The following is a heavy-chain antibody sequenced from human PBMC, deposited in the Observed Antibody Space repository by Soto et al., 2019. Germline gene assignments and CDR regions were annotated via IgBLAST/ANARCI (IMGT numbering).Heavy chain of an antibody. CDR2: ISGSGGST. V-gene: IGHV3-23*01. CDR1: GYSISSGYY. D-gene: IGHD6-19*01. Sequence: ETLSLTCAVSGYSISSGYYWGWLRQPPGKGLEWILGISGSGGSTYYADSVKGRFTISRDNSKNTVYLQMNSLRADDTAVYYCAKGKTSGWYYFDFWGQGTLVTVSS. J-gene: IGHJ4*02. CDR3: AKGKTSGWYYFDF.